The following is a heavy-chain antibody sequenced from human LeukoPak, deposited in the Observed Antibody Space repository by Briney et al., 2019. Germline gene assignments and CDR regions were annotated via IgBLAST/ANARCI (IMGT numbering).Heavy chain of an antibody. D-gene: IGHD6-19*01. CDR2: ISSSSSYI. CDR1: GFTFSSYS. Sequence: GGSLRLSCAASGFTFSSYSMNWVRQAPGKGLEWVSSISSSSSYIYYADSVKGRFTISRDNAKNSLYLQMNSLRAEDTAVYYCARAHSSGWYRGGPYYFDYWGQGTLVTVSS. V-gene: IGHV3-21*01. CDR3: ARAHSSGWYRGGPYYFDY. J-gene: IGHJ4*02.